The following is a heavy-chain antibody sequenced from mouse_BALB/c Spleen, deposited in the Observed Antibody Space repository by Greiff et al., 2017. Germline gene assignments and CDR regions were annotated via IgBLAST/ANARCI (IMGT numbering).Heavy chain of an antibody. CDR2: IYPGDGDT. Sequence: QVQLKESGPELVKPGASVKISCKASGYAFSSSWMNWVKQRPGQGLEWIGRIYPGDGDTNYNGKFKGKATLTADKSSSTAYMQLSSLTSVDSAVYFCAREGPYGYDTAYWGQGTLVTVSA. J-gene: IGHJ3*01. CDR3: AREGPYGYDTAY. V-gene: IGHV1-82*01. D-gene: IGHD2-2*01. CDR1: GYAFSSSW.